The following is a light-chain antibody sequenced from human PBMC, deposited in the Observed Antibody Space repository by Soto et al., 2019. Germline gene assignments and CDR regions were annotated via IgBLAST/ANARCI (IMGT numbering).Light chain of an antibody. CDR3: QQYYRSCT. J-gene: IGKJ2*02. Sequence: DIQLTQSPSTLSASVGDRVKITCRASQSVTDWLAWYQQKPGKAPKLLIYDASSLQSGVPSRFSGSGSGTEFSLTISSLQPDDFATYYCQQYYRSCTFGQGTKVDIK. CDR1: QSVTDW. V-gene: IGKV1-5*01. CDR2: DAS.